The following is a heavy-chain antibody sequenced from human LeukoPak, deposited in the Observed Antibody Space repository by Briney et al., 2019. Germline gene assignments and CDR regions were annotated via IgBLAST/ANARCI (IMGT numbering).Heavy chain of an antibody. CDR3: ARVAAKTVDY. D-gene: IGHD2-15*01. J-gene: IGHJ4*02. Sequence: SETLSLTCSVSGGSIGRGSYYWGWIRQSPGKGLEWIGSIYYSGSTNYNPSLKSRVTISVDTSKNQFSLKLSSVAAADTAVYYCARVAAKTVDYWGQGTLVTVSS. V-gene: IGHV4-39*07. CDR2: IYYSGST. CDR1: GGSIGRGSYY.